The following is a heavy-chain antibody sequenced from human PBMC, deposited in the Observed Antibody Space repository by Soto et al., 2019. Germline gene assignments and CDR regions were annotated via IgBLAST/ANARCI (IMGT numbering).Heavy chain of an antibody. CDR2: IYYSGST. J-gene: IGHJ4*02. D-gene: IGHD3-9*01. CDR3: ARLEGLATISYYFDF. CDR1: GGSISSGGYY. V-gene: IGHV4-30-4*01. Sequence: SETLSLTCTVSGGSISSGGYYWSWIRQPPGKGLEWIGYIYYSGSTYYNPSLKTRVTISLDTSKNQFSLKLSSVTAADSAVYFCARLEGLATISYYFDFWGQGALVTVSS.